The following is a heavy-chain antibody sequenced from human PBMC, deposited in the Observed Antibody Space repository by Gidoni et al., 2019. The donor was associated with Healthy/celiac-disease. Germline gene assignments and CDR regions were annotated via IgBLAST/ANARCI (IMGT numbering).Heavy chain of an antibody. CDR2: INAGNGNT. V-gene: IGHV1-3*01. Sequence: QVQLVQSGAEVKKPGASVKVSCKASGYTVTSYTMHWVRQAPGQRLEWMGWINAGNGNTKYSQKFQGRVTITRDTSASTAYMELSSLRSEDTAVYYCARPTNPNQQLVPFDYWGQGSLVTVSS. CDR1: GYTVTSYT. J-gene: IGHJ4*02. CDR3: ARPTNPNQQLVPFDY. D-gene: IGHD6-13*01.